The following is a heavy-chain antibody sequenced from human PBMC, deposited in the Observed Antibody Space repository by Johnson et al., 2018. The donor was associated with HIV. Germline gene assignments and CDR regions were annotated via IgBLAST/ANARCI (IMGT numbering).Heavy chain of an antibody. CDR1: GFTFSSYW. CDR2: IKQDGSEK. V-gene: IGHV3-7*01. Sequence: VQLMESGGGLVQPGGSLRLSCAASGFTFSSYWMSWVRQAPGKGLEWVANIKQDGSEKYYVDSVKGRFTISRDNAKNSLYLQMNSLRAEDTAVYYCARVPLLWFGELSGLGAFDIWGQWTMVTVSS. J-gene: IGHJ3*02. D-gene: IGHD3-10*01. CDR3: ARVPLLWFGELSGLGAFDI.